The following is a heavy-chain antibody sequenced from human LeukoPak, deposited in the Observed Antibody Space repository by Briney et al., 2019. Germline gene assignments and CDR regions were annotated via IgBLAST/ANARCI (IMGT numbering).Heavy chain of an antibody. CDR1: GFTFSGYS. V-gene: IGHV3-11*01. D-gene: IGHD6-13*01. CDR2: IRSSGSSI. J-gene: IGHJ6*04. CDR3: ARVSDSWSCDA. Sequence: GGSLRLSCAASGFTFSGYSMSWIRQAPGKGLEWASYIRSSGSSIYYADSVKGRFTISRDNAKNSLYLQMNSLRVEDTAMYYCARVSDSWSCDAWGKGTTVTVSS.